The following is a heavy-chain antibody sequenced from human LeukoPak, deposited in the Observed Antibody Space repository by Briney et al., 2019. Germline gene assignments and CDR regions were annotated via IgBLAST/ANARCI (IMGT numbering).Heavy chain of an antibody. Sequence: SETLSLTCAVSGYSISSGRYWGWIRQPPGKGLEWIGSVYHSGTTYYNPSLKSRLTIAVDTSNNQFSLNLRSVTAADTAVYYCARSLSTAGIDFWGQGTLVAVSS. V-gene: IGHV4-38-2*01. D-gene: IGHD2-2*01. J-gene: IGHJ4*02. CDR3: ARSLSTAGIDF. CDR2: VYHSGTT. CDR1: GYSISSGRY.